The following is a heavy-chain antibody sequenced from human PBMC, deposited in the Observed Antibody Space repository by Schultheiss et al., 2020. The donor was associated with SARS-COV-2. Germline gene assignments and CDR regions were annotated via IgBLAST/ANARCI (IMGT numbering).Heavy chain of an antibody. J-gene: IGHJ5*02. Sequence: SETLSLTCTVSGGSISSYYWSWIRQPPGKGLEWIGYIYYSGSTNYNPSLKSRVTISVDTSKNQFSLKLSSVTAADTAVYYCARDGGGFGESAPWFDPWGQGTLVTVSS. CDR3: ARDGGGFGESAPWFDP. V-gene: IGHV4-59*01. CDR1: GGSISSYY. D-gene: IGHD3-10*01. CDR2: IYYSGST.